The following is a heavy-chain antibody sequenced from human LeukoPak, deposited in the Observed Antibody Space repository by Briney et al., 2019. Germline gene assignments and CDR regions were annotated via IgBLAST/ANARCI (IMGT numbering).Heavy chain of an antibody. CDR1: GFTFSSYW. D-gene: IGHD3-10*01. V-gene: IGHV3-7*03. CDR3: SSTFGSGSYLHS. Sequence: PGGSLRLSCAASGFTFSSYWMTWVRQAPGKGLEWVANIREDGSEKYYVDSVKGRFTVSRDNAKNSLYLQVNSLRPEDTAFYYCSSTFGSGSYLHSWGQGTLVTVSS. J-gene: IGHJ5*02. CDR2: IREDGSEK.